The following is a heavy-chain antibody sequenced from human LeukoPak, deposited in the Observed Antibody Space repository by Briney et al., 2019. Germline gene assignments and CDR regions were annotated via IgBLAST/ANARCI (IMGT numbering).Heavy chain of an antibody. V-gene: IGHV4-59*01. CDR1: GGSISSDN. D-gene: IGHD3-16*01. CDR2: ISYIGST. Sequence: PSETLSLTCTVSGGSISSDNWSWIRQPPGKGLECIGYISYIGSTNYNPSLKSRVTISVDTSKNQFSLRLSSVTAADTAVYYCASPRMGASGGGYFDYWGQGTLVTVSS. J-gene: IGHJ4*02. CDR3: ASPRMGASGGGYFDY.